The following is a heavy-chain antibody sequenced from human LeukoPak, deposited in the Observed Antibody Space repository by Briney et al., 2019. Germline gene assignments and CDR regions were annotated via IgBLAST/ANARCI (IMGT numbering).Heavy chain of an antibody. J-gene: IGHJ4*02. CDR1: GFTFSSYS. CDR3: ASPVNGGGYLDY. D-gene: IGHD2-8*01. V-gene: IGHV3-21*01. CDR2: ISSSSSYI. Sequence: GGSLRLSCAASGFTFSSYSMNWVRQAPGKGLEWVSSISSSSSYIYYADSVKGRFTISRDNAKNSLYLQMNSLRAEDTAVYYCASPVNGGGYLDYWGQGTLVTVSS.